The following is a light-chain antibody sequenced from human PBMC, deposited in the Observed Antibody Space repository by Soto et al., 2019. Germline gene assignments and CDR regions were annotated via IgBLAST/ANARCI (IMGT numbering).Light chain of an antibody. Sequence: EIVLTQSPGTLSLSPGERATLSCRASQSVSSSYVAWFQQKPGQAPRLLIYGASTRATAIPARFSGSGSGTEFTLSISSLQSEDFAVYYCQQYNTWPRTFGQGTKVDIK. CDR3: QQYNTWPRT. J-gene: IGKJ1*01. CDR2: GAS. V-gene: IGKV3-15*01. CDR1: QSVSSS.